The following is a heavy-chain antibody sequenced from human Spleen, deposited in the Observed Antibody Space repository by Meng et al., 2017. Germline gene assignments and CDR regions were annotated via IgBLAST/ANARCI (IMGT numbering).Heavy chain of an antibody. CDR2: ISTSGNTI. D-gene: IGHD4-23*01. CDR1: GFTFSDYY. Sequence: QVQLVGSGGGLVKPGGSLGLSCAASGFTFSDYYMSWIRQAPGKGLEWISYISTSGNTIYYTDSVKGRFAISRDNAKNSLYLQMSSLRAEDTAVYYCARGFNGGNSGAFGYWGQGTLVTVSS. V-gene: IGHV3-11*01. CDR3: ARGFNGGNSGAFGY. J-gene: IGHJ4*02.